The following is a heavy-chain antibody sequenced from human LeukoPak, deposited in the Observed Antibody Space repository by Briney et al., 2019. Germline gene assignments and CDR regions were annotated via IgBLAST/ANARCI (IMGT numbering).Heavy chain of an antibody. CDR1: GGSFRSSSYY. CDR3: ARALALYSSGPYYYYGMDV. J-gene: IGHJ6*02. V-gene: IGHV4-39*01. Sequence: SETLSLTCTVSGGSFRSSSYYWGWIRQTPGKGLEWIGCIYYSGSTYYNPSLKSRVTISVDTSENQFSLKLSSVTAADTAVYYCARALALYSSGPYYYYGMDVWGQGTTVTVSS. CDR2: IYYSGST. D-gene: IGHD6-19*01.